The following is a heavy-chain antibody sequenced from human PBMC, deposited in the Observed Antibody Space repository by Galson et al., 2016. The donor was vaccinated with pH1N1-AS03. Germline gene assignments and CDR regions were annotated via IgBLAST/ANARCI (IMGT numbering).Heavy chain of an antibody. J-gene: IGHJ4*02. Sequence: LSLTCAVSGGSMTSPDWWTRVRQPPGKGLEWIGEVHYSGTTSYNPSLNSRVTMSIDKSNNQFSLNLGSVTAADTAVYFCASAGYHTPGYHYWGQGALVTVSS. CDR1: GGSMTSPDW. CDR3: ASAGYHTPGYHY. V-gene: IGHV4-4*01. D-gene: IGHD3-16*02. CDR2: VHYSGTT.